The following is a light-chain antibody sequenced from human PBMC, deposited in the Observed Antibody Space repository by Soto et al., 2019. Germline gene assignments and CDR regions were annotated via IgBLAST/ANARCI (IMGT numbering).Light chain of an antibody. J-gene: IGLJ3*02. Sequence: QSALTQPASVSGSPGQSITISCTGGSGDIRSHNLVSWYQQYLGKAPKVIICATTKRPSGVSDRFSGSKSGSVASLTISGLQADDEANYYCCSHVNDFTHWIFGGGTKLTVL. V-gene: IGLV2-23*01. CDR2: ATT. CDR1: SGDIRSHNL. CDR3: CSHVNDFTHWI.